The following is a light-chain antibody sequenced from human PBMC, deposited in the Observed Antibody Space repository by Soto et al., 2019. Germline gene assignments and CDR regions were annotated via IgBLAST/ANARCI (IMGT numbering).Light chain of an antibody. CDR3: QQYGHSPRT. J-gene: IGKJ1*01. CDR2: AAS. V-gene: IGKV3-20*01. Sequence: EIVLTQSPGTLSLSPGERATLSRRASQSVADNYLAWYQQKPGQAPRLLIYAASRRATGIPDTFSGSGSGTDFTLTITRLEPEDFALYYCQQYGHSPRTFGQGTRVEIK. CDR1: QSVADNY.